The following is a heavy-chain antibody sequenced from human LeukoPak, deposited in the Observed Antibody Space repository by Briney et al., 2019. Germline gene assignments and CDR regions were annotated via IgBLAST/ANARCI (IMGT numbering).Heavy chain of an antibody. V-gene: IGHV3-7*01. D-gene: IGHD2-2*01. CDR2: INEDGRGT. Sequence: TGGSLRLSCAASEFTFSSYWMTWVRQAPGKGLEWVANINEDGRGTYYVDSVKGRFTISRDNAKNSVHLQMNSLRAEDTAVYYCATRRCSIAACRASSYRCFDFWGTGTTVTVSS. CDR1: EFTFSSYW. J-gene: IGHJ6*04. CDR3: ATRRCSIAACRASSYRCFDF.